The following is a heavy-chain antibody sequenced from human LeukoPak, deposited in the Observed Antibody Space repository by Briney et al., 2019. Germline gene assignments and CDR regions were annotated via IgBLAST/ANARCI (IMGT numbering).Heavy chain of an antibody. Sequence: PGGSLRLSCAASGFTFSSSWMHWVRQAPGKGLVWVSQINGDGGRTRYADSVKGRLNISRDNAKNTVYLQMNSLRAEDTAVYYCAEGFFVYGSGSYYRGIDPWGQGTLVTVSS. J-gene: IGHJ5*02. V-gene: IGHV3-74*01. CDR1: GFTFSSSW. CDR3: AEGFFVYGSGSYYRGIDP. CDR2: INGDGGRT. D-gene: IGHD3-10*01.